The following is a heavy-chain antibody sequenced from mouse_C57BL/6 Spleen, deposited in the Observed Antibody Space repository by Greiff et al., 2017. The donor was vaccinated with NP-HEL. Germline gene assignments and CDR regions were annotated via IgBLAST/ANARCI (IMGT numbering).Heavy chain of an antibody. CDR2: ISDGGSYT. V-gene: IGHV5-4*01. J-gene: IGHJ2*01. Sequence: EVKLMESGGGLVKPGGSLKLSCAASGFTFSSYAMSWVRQTPEKRLEWVATISDGGSYTYYPDNVKGRFTISRDNAKNNLYLQMSHLKSEDTAMYYCARDQHGSPFDYWGQGTTLTVSS. D-gene: IGHD1-1*01. CDR3: ARDQHGSPFDY. CDR1: GFTFSSYA.